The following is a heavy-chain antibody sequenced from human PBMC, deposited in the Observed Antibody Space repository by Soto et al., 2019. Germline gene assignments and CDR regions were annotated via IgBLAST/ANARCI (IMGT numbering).Heavy chain of an antibody. CDR3: ARDTHSAGGWFDT. D-gene: IGHD2-15*01. J-gene: IGHJ5*02. CDR2: ITPLFGIP. V-gene: IGHV1-69*17. CDR1: GGTSRSLG. Sequence: QVQLVQSGAEVKKPGSSVKVSCKASGGTSRSLGITWVRQAPGQGLEWMGGITPLFGIPNYPQKCQGRLTITADKSTGTAYLELSSLGSEDTAVYYCARDTHSAGGWFDTWGRGTLVTVSS.